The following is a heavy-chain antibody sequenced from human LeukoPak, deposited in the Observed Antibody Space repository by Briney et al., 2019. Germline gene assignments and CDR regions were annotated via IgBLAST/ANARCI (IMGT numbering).Heavy chain of an antibody. CDR1: GFTFNAYS. J-gene: IGHJ4*02. D-gene: IGHD2-8*02. CDR2: IISRGDTT. Sequence: GGSLRLSCAASGFTFNAYSMNWVRQAPGKGLEWVSNIISRGDTTHYAASVKGRFTISRDNAKNSVFLHLNSLRGDDTAVYYCARGRGYCTGVSCDIDYWGQGTLVTVSS. CDR3: ARGRGYCTGVSCDIDY. V-gene: IGHV3-48*04.